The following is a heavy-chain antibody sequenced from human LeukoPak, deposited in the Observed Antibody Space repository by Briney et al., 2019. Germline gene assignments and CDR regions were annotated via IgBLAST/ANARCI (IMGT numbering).Heavy chain of an antibody. CDR1: GXTFSNAW. CDR2: IKSKTDGGTP. CDR3: TGVSRSSWYDY. V-gene: IGHV3-15*01. Sequence: GGSLRLSCAASGXTFSNAWMSWVRQAPGKGQEWVGRIKSKTDGGTPDYAAPVKGRFTISRDDSKNTLYLQMNSLKTEDTAVYYCTGVSRSSWYDYWGQGTLVTVSS. J-gene: IGHJ4*02. D-gene: IGHD6-13*01.